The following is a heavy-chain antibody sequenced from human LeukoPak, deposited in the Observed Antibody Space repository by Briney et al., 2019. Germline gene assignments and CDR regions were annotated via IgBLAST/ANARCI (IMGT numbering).Heavy chain of an antibody. D-gene: IGHD3-9*01. V-gene: IGHV3-20*04. CDR3: ARASPLRDFVGFDP. CDR2: INWNGGST. J-gene: IGHJ5*02. CDR1: GFTFDDYG. Sequence: GGSLRLSCAASGFTFDDYGMSWVRQAPGKGLERVSGINWNGGSTGYADSVKGRFTISRGNAKNSLYLQMNSLRAEDTALYYCARASPLRDFVGFDPWGQGTLVTVSS.